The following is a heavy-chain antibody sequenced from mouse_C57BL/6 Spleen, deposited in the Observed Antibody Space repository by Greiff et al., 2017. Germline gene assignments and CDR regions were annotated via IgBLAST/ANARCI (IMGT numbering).Heavy chain of an antibody. J-gene: IGHJ2*01. D-gene: IGHD2-5*01. CDR2: ISDGGSYT. Sequence: DVMLVESGGGLVKPGGSLKLSCAASGFTFSSYAMSWVRQTPEKRLEWVATISDGGSYTYYPDNVKGRFTISRDNAKNNLYLQMSHLKSEDTAMYYCARDRGYSRYFDYWGQGTTLTVSS. CDR1: GFTFSSYA. V-gene: IGHV5-4*01. CDR3: ARDRGYSRYFDY.